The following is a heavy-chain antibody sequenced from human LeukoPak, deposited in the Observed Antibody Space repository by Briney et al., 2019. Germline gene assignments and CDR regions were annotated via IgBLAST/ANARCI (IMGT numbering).Heavy chain of an antibody. CDR1: GFTFNTYG. V-gene: IGHV3-23*01. D-gene: IGHD3-10*01. CDR2: ISGSGGAT. J-gene: IGHJ4*02. Sequence: GGSLRLSCAASGFTFNTYGMSWVRRAPGKGLEWVSGISGSGGATYYADSVKGRFTVSRDDPHNTLYLQMNSVRAEDTAVYFCARGGVDHYGSGTYYLMYYFDHWGQGALVTVSS. CDR3: ARGGVDHYGSGTYYLMYYFDH.